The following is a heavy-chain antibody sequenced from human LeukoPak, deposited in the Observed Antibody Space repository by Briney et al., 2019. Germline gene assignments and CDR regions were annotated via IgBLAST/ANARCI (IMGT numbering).Heavy chain of an antibody. V-gene: IGHV1-69*04. D-gene: IGHD2-21*02. Sequence: SVKVSCKASGGTFSSYAISWVRQAPGQGLEWMGRIIPILGIANYAQKFQGRVTITADKSTSTAYMELSSLGSEDTAVYYCARVAVVTDDYYYGMDVWGQGTTVTVSS. J-gene: IGHJ6*02. CDR1: GGTFSSYA. CDR3: ARVAVVTDDYYYGMDV. CDR2: IIPILGIA.